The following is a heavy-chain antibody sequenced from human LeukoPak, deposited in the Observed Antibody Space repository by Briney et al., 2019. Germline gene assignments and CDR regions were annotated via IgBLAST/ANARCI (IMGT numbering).Heavy chain of an antibody. CDR2: IKQDGSEK. V-gene: IGHV3-7*03. CDR3: ARDGSSSWYSQYYFDY. J-gene: IGHJ4*02. D-gene: IGHD6-13*01. CDR1: GGSISSGGYY. Sequence: ETLSLTCTVSGGSISSGGYYWSWVRQAPGKGLEWVANIKQDGSEKYYVDSVKGRFTISRDNAKNSLYLQMNSLRAEDTAVYYCARDGSSSWYSQYYFDYWGQGTLVTVSS.